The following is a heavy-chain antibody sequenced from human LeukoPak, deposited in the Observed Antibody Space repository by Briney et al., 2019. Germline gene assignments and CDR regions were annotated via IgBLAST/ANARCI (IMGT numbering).Heavy chain of an antibody. CDR1: GFTFSSYS. Sequence: GGSLRLSCAASGFTFSSYSMNWVRQAPGKGLEWDSYISSSSSTIYYADSVKGRFTISRDNAKNSLYLQMNSLRAEDTAVYYCASSMVRGLYYFDYWGQGTLVTVSS. D-gene: IGHD3-10*01. CDR3: ASSMVRGLYYFDY. CDR2: ISSSSSTI. V-gene: IGHV3-48*01. J-gene: IGHJ4*02.